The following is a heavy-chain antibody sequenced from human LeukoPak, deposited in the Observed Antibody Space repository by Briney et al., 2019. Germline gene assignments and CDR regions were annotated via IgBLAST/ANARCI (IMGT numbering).Heavy chain of an antibody. CDR3: ARRMVRGVITSPFDY. J-gene: IGHJ4*02. CDR2: IYPSDSDT. V-gene: IGHV5-51*01. CDR1: GYIVSSYW. Sequence: GESLKISCKGSGYIVSSYWIGWVRQMPGKGLEWMGIIYPSDSDTRYSPSFQGQVTISADKSISTAYLQWSSLKASDTAMYYCARRMVRGVITSPFDYWGQGTLVTVSS. D-gene: IGHD3-10*01.